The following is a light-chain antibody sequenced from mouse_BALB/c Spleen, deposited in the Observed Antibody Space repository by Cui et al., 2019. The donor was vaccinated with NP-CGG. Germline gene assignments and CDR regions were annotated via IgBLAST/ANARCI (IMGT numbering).Light chain of an antibody. J-gene: IGLJ1*01. V-gene: IGLV1*01. CDR1: TGAVTTSNY. Sequence: QAVVTQDSAPTTSPGETVTPTCRSSTGAVTTSNYANWVQEKPDHLFTGLIGGTNNRAPGVPARFSGSLIGGKAALTITGAQTEDEAIYFCALWYSNHWVFGGGTKLTVL. CDR2: GTN. CDR3: ALWYSNHWV.